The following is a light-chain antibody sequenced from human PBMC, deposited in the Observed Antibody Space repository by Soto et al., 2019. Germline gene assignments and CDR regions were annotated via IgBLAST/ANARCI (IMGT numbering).Light chain of an antibody. V-gene: IGKV3-15*01. Sequence: EIVMTQSPATLSVSPGERATLSCRASQSVSSNLAWYQQKPGQAPRLLIYGASTRATGIPARFSGSGSGTEFTFTISSLLSEYFAFYYCQQYNTCLRTFCQGTKV. J-gene: IGKJ1*01. CDR3: QQYNTCLRT. CDR2: GAS. CDR1: QSVSSN.